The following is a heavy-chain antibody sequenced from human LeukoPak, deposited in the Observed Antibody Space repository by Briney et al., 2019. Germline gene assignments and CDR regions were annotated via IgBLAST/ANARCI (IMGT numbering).Heavy chain of an antibody. Sequence: PGGSLRLSCAASGFTFSNAWMSWVRQAPGKGLEWVGRIKSKTDGGTTDYAAPVKGRFTISRDDSKNTLYLQMNSLKTEDTAVYYCTTGLAAGLGYYYGMDVWGQGTTVTVSS. J-gene: IGHJ6*02. V-gene: IGHV3-15*01. CDR3: TTGLAAGLGYYYGMDV. D-gene: IGHD6-13*01. CDR2: IKSKTDGGTT. CDR1: GFTFSNAW.